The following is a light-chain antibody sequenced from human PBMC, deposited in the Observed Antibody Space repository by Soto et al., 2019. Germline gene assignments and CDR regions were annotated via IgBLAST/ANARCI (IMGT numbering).Light chain of an antibody. V-gene: IGLV1-40*01. J-gene: IGLJ1*01. CDR2: GNN. Sequence: QSVLTQPPSVSGAPGQRVTISCTGSSSNIGAGYDVHWYQQLPGTAPKLLIYGNNNRPSGVPDRFSGSKSGTSAYLAITGLQAEDEADYYCQSYDNSLSGYVFGTGTKVTVL. CDR1: SSNIGAGYD. CDR3: QSYDNSLSGYV.